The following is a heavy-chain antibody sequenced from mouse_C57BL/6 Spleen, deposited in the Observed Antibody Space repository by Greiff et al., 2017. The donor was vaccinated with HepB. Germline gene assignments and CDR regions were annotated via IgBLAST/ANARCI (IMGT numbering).Heavy chain of an antibody. CDR1: VYTFTSYW. J-gene: IGHJ3*01. Sequence: QVQLKQPGAELVKPGASVKLSCKASVYTFTSYWMQWVKQRPGQGLEWIGEIDPSDSYTNYNQKFKGKATLTVDTSSSTAYMQLSSLTSEDSAVYYCARGRGSFAWFAYWGQGTLVTVSA. V-gene: IGHV1-50*01. CDR3: ARGRGSFAWFAY. CDR2: IDPSDSYT.